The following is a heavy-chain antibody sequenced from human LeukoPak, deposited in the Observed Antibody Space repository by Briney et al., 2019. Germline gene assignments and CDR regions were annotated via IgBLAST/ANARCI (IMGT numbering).Heavy chain of an antibody. V-gene: IGHV3-48*01. Sequence: GGSLRLSCAASGFTFSSYSMNWVRQAPGKGLEWVSFMTSSSSTKDYADSVKGRFTISRDNAKNSLYLQLNSLRAEDTALYYCARDTHYYGSGSPAFDLWGRGTMVTVSS. D-gene: IGHD3-10*01. J-gene: IGHJ3*01. CDR1: GFTFSSYS. CDR2: MTSSSSTK. CDR3: ARDTHYYGSGSPAFDL.